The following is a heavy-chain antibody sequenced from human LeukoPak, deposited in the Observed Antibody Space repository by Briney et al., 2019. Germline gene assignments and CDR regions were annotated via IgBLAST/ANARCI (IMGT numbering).Heavy chain of an antibody. Sequence: PGGSLRLSCAASGFTFTSYAMSWVRQAPAKGLEWVSAISGGGGSTYYADSVKGRFTISRDNSKNTLYLQMNSLRAEDTAVYYCARHIQADAFDIWGQGTMVTVSS. CDR2: ISGGGGST. V-gene: IGHV3-23*01. CDR1: GFTFTSYA. CDR3: ARHIQADAFDI. J-gene: IGHJ3*02.